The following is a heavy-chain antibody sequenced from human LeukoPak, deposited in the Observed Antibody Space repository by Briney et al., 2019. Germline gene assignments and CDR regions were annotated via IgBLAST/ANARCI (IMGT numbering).Heavy chain of an antibody. CDR3: ARDGYNSGYLKALDY. V-gene: IGHV3-30*02. J-gene: IGHJ4*02. CDR2: IRYDGSNK. Sequence: PGGSLRLSCAASGFTFSSYGMHWVRQAPGKGLEWVAFIRYDGSNKYYADSVKGRFTISRDNSKNTLYLQMNSLRAEDTAVYYCARDGYNSGYLKALDYWGQGTLLTVSS. D-gene: IGHD5-18*01. CDR1: GFTFSSYG.